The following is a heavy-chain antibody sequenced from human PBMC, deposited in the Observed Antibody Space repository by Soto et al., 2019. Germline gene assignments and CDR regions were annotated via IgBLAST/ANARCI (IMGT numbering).Heavy chain of an antibody. CDR2: VHYGGTT. V-gene: IGHV4-59*01. CDR3: ERGTELIYGDYPGAGYFDF. CDR1: GASISIYY. Sequence: ETLTPACPVSGASISIYYWRWIRQSQGRGLEWIGYVHYGGTTNYNPSLKSRVAMSLDSSKRQFSLTLNSVTAADTAVYYCERGTELIYGDYPGAGYFDFWGQGIQVTVYS. J-gene: IGHJ4*02. D-gene: IGHD4-17*01.